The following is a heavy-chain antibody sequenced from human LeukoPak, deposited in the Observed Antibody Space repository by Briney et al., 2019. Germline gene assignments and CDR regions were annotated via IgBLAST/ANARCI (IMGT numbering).Heavy chain of an antibody. V-gene: IGHV3-23*01. CDR2: ISGSGGST. CDR1: GFTFSSYA. D-gene: IGHD3-22*01. CDR3: ANRRTIYDSSGYFDY. Sequence: PGGSLRLSCAASGFTFSSYAMSWVRQAPGKGLEWVSAISGSGGSTYYADSVKGRFTISRDNSKNTLYLQMNSLRAEDTAAYYCANRRTIYDSSGYFDYWGQGTLVTVSS. J-gene: IGHJ4*02.